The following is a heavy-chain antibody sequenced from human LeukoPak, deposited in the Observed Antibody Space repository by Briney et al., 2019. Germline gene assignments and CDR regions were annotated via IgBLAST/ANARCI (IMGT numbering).Heavy chain of an antibody. CDR3: ATLRIWWELLREERYFDY. J-gene: IGHJ4*02. CDR2: FDPEDGEA. D-gene: IGHD1-26*01. V-gene: IGHV1-24*01. Sequence: ASVEVSCKVSGYTLTELSMHWVRQAPGKGLEWMGGFDPEDGEAIYAQKFQGRVTMTEDTSTDTAYMELSSLRSEDTAVYYCATLRIWWELLREERYFDYWGQGTLVAVSS. CDR1: GYTLTELS.